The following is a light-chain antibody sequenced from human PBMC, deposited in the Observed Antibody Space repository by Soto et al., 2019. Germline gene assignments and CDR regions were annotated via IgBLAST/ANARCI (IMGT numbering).Light chain of an antibody. CDR1: QDISHY. CDR3: QQYDDLPIT. CDR2: DAS. Sequence: DIQMTQSPSSLSASVGDTVTITCQASQDISHYLNWYQQKPGKALKLLIYDASNLHPGVPSRFRGSGSGTEFSFNITRLQPEDVATYYFQQYDDLPITFGQGTRLKIK. J-gene: IGKJ5*01. V-gene: IGKV1-33*01.